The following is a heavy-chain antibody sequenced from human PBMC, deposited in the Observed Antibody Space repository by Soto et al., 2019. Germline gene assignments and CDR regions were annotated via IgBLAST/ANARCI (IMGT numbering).Heavy chain of an antibody. CDR3: FGVLAVTLDY. J-gene: IGHJ4*01. CDR1: GGSIRNTNYH. D-gene: IGHD6-19*01. CDR2: LYYRGAT. Sequence: QLQLQESGPGLAKPAETLSLTCSVSGGSIRNTNYHWGWIRQPPGKGLEWIGTLYYRGATNYNPSLKSLVTISVDTSKNQLSLNLSSVTAADTAVYYCFGVLAVTLDYWGQGTLVTVAS. V-gene: IGHV4-39*01.